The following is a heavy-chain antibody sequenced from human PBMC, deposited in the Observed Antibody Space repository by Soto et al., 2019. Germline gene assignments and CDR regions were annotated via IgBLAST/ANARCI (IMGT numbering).Heavy chain of an antibody. CDR3: ARGVAGSGFDL. D-gene: IGHD6-19*01. V-gene: IGHV6-1*01. CDR1: GDSVSSNTAA. CDR2: TYYRSNWRH. Sequence: SQTRSLTCAISGDSVSSNTAAWNGIRSSPSRGLEWLGRTYYRSNWRHDYAVSVKSRITVNPDTTKNHFSLQLNSVTPDDTAVYYCARGVAGSGFDLWGQGTLVTVAS. J-gene: IGHJ4*02.